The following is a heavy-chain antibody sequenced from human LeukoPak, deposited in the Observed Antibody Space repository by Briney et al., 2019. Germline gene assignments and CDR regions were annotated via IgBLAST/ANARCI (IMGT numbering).Heavy chain of an antibody. D-gene: IGHD1-26*01. CDR3: AKSSGSYRP. CDR2: IYPSGS. Sequence: SETLSLTCTVSGDSIGSNYWSWIRQPAGKGLEWIGRIYPSGSSYNPSLKSRVTISVDKSKNQFSLKLISVTAADTAMYYCAKSSGSYRPWGQGTLVTVSS. J-gene: IGHJ5*02. V-gene: IGHV4-4*07. CDR1: GDSIGSNY.